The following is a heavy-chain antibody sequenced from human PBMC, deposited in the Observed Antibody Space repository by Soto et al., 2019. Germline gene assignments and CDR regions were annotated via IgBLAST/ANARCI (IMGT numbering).Heavy chain of an antibody. D-gene: IGHD4-4*01. Sequence: SETLSLTCTVSGGSISSGGYYWSWIRQHPGKGLEWIGYIYYSGSTYYNPSLKSRVTISVDTSKNQFSLKLSSVTAADTAVYYCARAVPDYSNYPPRYYYFDYWGQGTLVTSPQ. J-gene: IGHJ4*02. V-gene: IGHV4-31*03. CDR3: ARAVPDYSNYPPRYYYFDY. CDR2: IYYSGST. CDR1: GGSISSGGYY.